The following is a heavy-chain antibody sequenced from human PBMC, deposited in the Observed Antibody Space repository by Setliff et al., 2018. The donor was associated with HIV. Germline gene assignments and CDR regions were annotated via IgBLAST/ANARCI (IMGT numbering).Heavy chain of an antibody. D-gene: IGHD1-20*01. CDR2: ISPSSSFT. V-gene: IGHV3-21*01. Sequence: GGSLRLSCAASGFPFSSYDMNWVRQAPGKGLEWVSSISPSSSFTYYADSLKGRFTISRDNARNSLYLQMNSLRAEDTAVYYCTRDYAYDWNAVMDVWGKGTTVTVSS. J-gene: IGHJ6*03. CDR1: GFPFSSYD. CDR3: TRDYAYDWNAVMDV.